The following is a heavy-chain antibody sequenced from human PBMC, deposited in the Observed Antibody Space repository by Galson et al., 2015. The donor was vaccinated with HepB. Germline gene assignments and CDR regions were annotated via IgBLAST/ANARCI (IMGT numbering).Heavy chain of an antibody. CDR2: IKSDGSST. V-gene: IGHV3-74*01. CDR1: GFTFSSYW. J-gene: IGHJ6*02. Sequence: SLRLSCAASGFTFSSYWMHWVRQAPGKGLVWVSRIKSDGSSTSYADSVKGRFTISKDNSNNTLYLQMSSLRAEDTAVYYCARVAYYYYAMDVWGQGTTVTVSS. CDR3: ARVAYYYYAMDV.